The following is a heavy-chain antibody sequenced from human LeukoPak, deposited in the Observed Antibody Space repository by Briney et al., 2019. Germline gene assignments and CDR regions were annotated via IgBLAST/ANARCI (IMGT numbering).Heavy chain of an antibody. Sequence: GASVKVSCKASGYTFTSYGISWVRQAPGQGLEWMGWISAYNGDTNYAQKLQGRVTMTTVTSTSTAYMELRSLRSDDTAVYYCARKEHNLYGTEYFQHWGQGTLVTVSS. CDR3: ARKEHNLYGTEYFQH. CDR1: GYTFTSYG. D-gene: IGHD1-14*01. J-gene: IGHJ1*01. CDR2: ISAYNGDT. V-gene: IGHV1-18*01.